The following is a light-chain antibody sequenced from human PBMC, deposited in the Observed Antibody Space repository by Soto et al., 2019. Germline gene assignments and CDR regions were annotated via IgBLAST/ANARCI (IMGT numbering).Light chain of an antibody. CDR3: QQSYSTPRVT. CDR2: AAS. CDR1: QSISSY. V-gene: IGKV1-39*01. Sequence: DIQITQAPSSLYASVGGRVNITCRASQSISSYLNWYQQKPGKAPKLLIYAASSLQSGVPSRFSGSGSGTDFTLTIRSLQPEDFATYYCQQSYSTPRVTCGKGTRREIK. J-gene: IGKJ5*01.